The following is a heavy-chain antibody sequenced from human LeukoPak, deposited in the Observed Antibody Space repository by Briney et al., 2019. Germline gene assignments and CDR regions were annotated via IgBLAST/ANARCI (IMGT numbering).Heavy chain of an antibody. CDR3: ARDRYCSGGSCWAWLDP. CDR1: GGSISSYY. Sequence: ASETLSLTCTVSGGSISSYYWSWIRQPAGKGLEWIGRIYTSGSTNYNPSLKSRVTMSVDTSKNQFSLKLSSVTAADTAVYYCARDRYCSGGSCWAWLDPWGQGTLVTVSS. D-gene: IGHD2-15*01. V-gene: IGHV4-4*07. J-gene: IGHJ5*02. CDR2: IYTSGST.